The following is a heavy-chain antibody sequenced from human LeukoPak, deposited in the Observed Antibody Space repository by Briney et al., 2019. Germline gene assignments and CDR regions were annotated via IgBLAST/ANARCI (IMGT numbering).Heavy chain of an antibody. J-gene: IGHJ5*02. CDR2: IIPIFGTA. CDR3: ARDSDFWSGYYP. CDR1: GGTFSSYA. Sequence: GASVKVSCKASGGTFSSYAISWVRQAPGQGREWMGRIIPIFGTANYAQKFQGRVTITTDESTSTAYMELSSLRSEDTAVYYCARDSDFWSGYYPWGQGTLVTVSS. D-gene: IGHD3-3*01. V-gene: IGHV1-69*05.